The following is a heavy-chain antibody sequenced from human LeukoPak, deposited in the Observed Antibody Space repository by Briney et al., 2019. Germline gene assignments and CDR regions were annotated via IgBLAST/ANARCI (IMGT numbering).Heavy chain of an antibody. CDR3: SNVRYSSIYPDY. D-gene: IGHD6-19*01. V-gene: IGHV3-48*01. CDR1: GFNFSSYS. CDR2: ISSSSSTI. J-gene: IGHJ4*02. Sequence: GGSLRLSCAASGFNFSSYSMNWVRQAPGKGLQWVSYISSSSSTIYYADSVKRRFTISRYNDNNSLYLQKNSRSTDDTAAYYLSNVRYSSIYPDYWGQGTLVTVAS.